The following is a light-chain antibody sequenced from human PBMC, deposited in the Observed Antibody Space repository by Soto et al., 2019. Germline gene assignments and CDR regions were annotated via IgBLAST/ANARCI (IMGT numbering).Light chain of an antibody. CDR1: SSNIGAGYD. CDR2: GNT. Sequence: QSVLTQPPSVSGAPGQRGTISFTGSSSNIGAGYDVSWYQQLPGTAPTFLIYGNTDRPSGVPDRFSGSKSGTSASLAITGLQAEDEADYYCQSYDSSLSGYVFGTGTKVTVL. J-gene: IGLJ1*01. V-gene: IGLV1-40*01. CDR3: QSYDSSLSGYV.